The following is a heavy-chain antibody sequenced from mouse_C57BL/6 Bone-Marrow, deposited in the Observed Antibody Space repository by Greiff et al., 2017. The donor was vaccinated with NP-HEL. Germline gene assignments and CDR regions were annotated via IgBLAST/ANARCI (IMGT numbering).Heavy chain of an antibody. V-gene: IGHV1-55*01. J-gene: IGHJ3*01. D-gene: IGHD4-1*02. CDR2: IYPGSGST. CDR3: ARRATGPFAY. CDR1: GYTFTSYW. Sequence: QVQLKQSGAELVKPGASVKMSCKASGYTFTSYWITWVKQRPGQGLEWIGDIYPGSGSTNYTEKFKSKATLTVDTSSSTAYMQLSSLTSEDSAVYYCARRATGPFAYWGQGTLVTVSA.